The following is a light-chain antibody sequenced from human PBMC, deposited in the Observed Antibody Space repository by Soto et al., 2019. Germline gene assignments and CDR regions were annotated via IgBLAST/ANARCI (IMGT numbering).Light chain of an antibody. CDR1: SSNIGAGYD. Sequence: QAVVTQPPSVSGAPGQRVTISCTGSSSNIGAGYDVHWYQQLPGTAPKLLIYGNSNRPSGVPDRFSGSKSGTSASLANTGLRAEDEADYYCQSYDSSLSGSVFGGGTQLTFL. CDR2: GNS. CDR3: QSYDSSLSGSV. V-gene: IGLV1-40*01. J-gene: IGLJ3*02.